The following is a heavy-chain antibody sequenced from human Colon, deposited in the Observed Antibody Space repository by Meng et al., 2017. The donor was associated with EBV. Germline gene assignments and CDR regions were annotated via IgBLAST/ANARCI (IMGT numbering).Heavy chain of an antibody. D-gene: IGHD1-14*01. J-gene: IGHJ4*02. V-gene: IGHV7-4-1*02. CDR1: GYTFTRHA. Sequence: QVQPGQSGSELKKPGASVKVSCKASGYTFTRHAINWVRQAPGQGLEWMGWMNTKTGNPTYAQGFTGRFVFSLDTSVSTAYLQISSLKAEDTAMYYCARDDNGAPDYWGQGTLVTVSS. CDR2: MNTKTGNP. CDR3: ARDDNGAPDY.